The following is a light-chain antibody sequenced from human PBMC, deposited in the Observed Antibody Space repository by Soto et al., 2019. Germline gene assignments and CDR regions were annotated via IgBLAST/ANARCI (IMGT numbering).Light chain of an antibody. CDR1: QSVSDNY. Sequence: EIVLTQSPGTLSLSAGEGATLSCRASQSVSDNYLAWYQQKPGQAPRLLIYAASSRATGIPDRFSGSGSGIDFTLSISRLEPEDFAVYYCQQYGGSRCTSGQGTKLEIK. V-gene: IGKV3-20*01. CDR3: QQYGGSRCT. CDR2: AAS. J-gene: IGKJ2*02.